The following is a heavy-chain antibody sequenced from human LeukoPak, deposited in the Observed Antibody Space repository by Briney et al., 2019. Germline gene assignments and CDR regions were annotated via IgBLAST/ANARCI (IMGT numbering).Heavy chain of an antibody. Sequence: ASVKVSSKASGYTFTSYYMHWVRQAPGQGLEWMGIINPSGGSTSYAQKFQGRVTMTRDTSTSTVYMELSSLRSEDTAVYYCASIGYCSSTSCYRTGRDYYYYGMDVWGQGTTVTVSS. CDR3: ASIGYCSSTSCYRTGRDYYYYGMDV. CDR2: INPSGGST. D-gene: IGHD2-2*01. V-gene: IGHV1-46*01. J-gene: IGHJ6*02. CDR1: GYTFTSYY.